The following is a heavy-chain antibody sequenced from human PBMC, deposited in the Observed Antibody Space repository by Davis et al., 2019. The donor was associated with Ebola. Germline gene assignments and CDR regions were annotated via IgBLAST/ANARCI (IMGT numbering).Heavy chain of an antibody. CDR2: ISAYNGNT. D-gene: IGHD2-2*01. CDR1: GYTFTSYG. J-gene: IGHJ6*02. V-gene: IGHV1-18*01. CDR3: ARGGEDQLLSSSYYYGMDV. Sequence: AASVKVSCKASGYTFTSYGISWVRQAPGQGLEWMGWISAYNGNTNYAQKLQGRVTMTTDTSTSTAYMELRSLRSDDTAVYYCARGGEDQLLSSSYYYGMDVWGQGTTVTVSS.